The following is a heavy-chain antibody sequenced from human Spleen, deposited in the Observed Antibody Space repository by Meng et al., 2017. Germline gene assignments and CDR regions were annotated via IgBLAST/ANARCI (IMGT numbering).Heavy chain of an antibody. Sequence: QVQLVQSGSELKEPGASVKVSCKASDYTFTSYAMNWVRQAPEQGLEWMGWINNKTGDHTYAPSLTGRFFLSLDTSVNTTYLQISSLKPEDTAVFYCARARYCSGGSCYSDHWGQGTLVTVSS. V-gene: IGHV7-4-1*02. D-gene: IGHD2-15*01. J-gene: IGHJ4*02. CDR2: INNKTGDH. CDR3: ARARYCSGGSCYSDH. CDR1: DYTFTSYA.